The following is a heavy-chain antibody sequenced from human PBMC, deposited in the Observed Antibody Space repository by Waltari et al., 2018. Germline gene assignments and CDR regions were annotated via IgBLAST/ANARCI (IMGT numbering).Heavy chain of an antibody. CDR2: INHGGAT. J-gene: IGHJ6*03. CDR3: ARDGSSSAFDYYMDV. Sequence: QVQLQQWGAGLLKPSETLSLTCAVYGGSFSGYSWSWIRQPPGKGLEWIGEINHGGATNYNPSLQSRVTISVDTSKNQFSLKLSSVTAADTAVYFCARDGSSSAFDYYMDVWGKGTTVTISS. V-gene: IGHV4-34*01. CDR1: GGSFSGYS. D-gene: IGHD6-6*01.